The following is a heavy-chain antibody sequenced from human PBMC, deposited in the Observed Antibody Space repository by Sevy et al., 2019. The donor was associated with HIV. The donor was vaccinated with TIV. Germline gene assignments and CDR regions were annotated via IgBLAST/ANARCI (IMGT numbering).Heavy chain of an antibody. CDR3: ASQFDY. CDR2: ISSSGSYI. Sequence: GGSLRLSCAASGFSFSYYSMDWVRQAPGKGLEWVSSISSSGSYIYYSDSLKGRITISRDNAKNSVYLQMNSLRAEDTAVYYCASQFDYWGQGTLVTVSS. V-gene: IGHV3-21*01. J-gene: IGHJ4*02. CDR1: GFSFSYYS.